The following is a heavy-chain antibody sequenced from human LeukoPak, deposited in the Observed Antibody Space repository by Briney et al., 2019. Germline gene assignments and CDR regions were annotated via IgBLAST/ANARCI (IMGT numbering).Heavy chain of an antibody. CDR3: ARSVHIVVVTAIGY. CDR1: GYTFTGYY. J-gene: IGHJ4*02. D-gene: IGHD2-21*02. Sequence: GASVKVSSKASGYTFTGYYMHWVRQAPGQGLEWMGWINPNSGGTNYAQKFQGRVTMTRDTSISTAYMELSRLRSDDTAVYYCARSVHIVVVTAIGYWGQGTLVTVSS. CDR2: INPNSGGT. V-gene: IGHV1-2*02.